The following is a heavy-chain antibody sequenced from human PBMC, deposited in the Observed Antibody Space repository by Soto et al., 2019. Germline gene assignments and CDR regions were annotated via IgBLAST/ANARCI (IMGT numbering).Heavy chain of an antibody. CDR1: VLPLTRKV. D-gene: IGHD6-6*01. V-gene: IGHV3-30-3*01. CDR3: AREDFSIEYSNSPGGMDG. J-gene: IGHJ6*04. Sequence: RPSCTACVLPLTRKVPPWGAVPGSRGLEWVAVISYDGSNKYYADSVKGRFTISRDNSKNTLYLQMNSLRAEDTAVYYCAREDFSIEYSNSPGGMDGRGKAT. CDR2: ISYDGSNK.